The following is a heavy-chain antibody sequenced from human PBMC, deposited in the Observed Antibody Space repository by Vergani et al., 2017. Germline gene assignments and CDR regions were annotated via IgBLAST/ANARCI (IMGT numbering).Heavy chain of an antibody. J-gene: IGHJ6*02. CDR2: ISAYNGNT. CDR1: GYTFTSYG. V-gene: IGHV1-18*04. Sequence: QVPLVRSGAEVKTPGASVKVSCKASGYTFTSYGISWVRQAPGQGLEWMGWISAYNGNTNYAQKLQGRVTMTTGTSTSTAYMELRSLRSDDTAVYYCARVPTYSSGWYYYYYGMDVWGQGTTVTVSS. D-gene: IGHD6-19*01. CDR3: ARVPTYSSGWYYYYYGMDV.